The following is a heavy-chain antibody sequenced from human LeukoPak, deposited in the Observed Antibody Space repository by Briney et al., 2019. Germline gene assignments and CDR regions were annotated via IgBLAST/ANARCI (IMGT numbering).Heavy chain of an antibody. J-gene: IGHJ6*03. V-gene: IGHV3-23*01. CDR1: GFTVSSNY. D-gene: IGHD1-26*01. Sequence: PGGSLRLSCAASGFTVSSNYMSWVRQAPGKGLEWVSGISGTAVNTYYAASVQGRFTISRDNSKNTLYLQMNSLRAEDTAVYYCAKGSGWEMSYYYYYMDVWGKGTTVTISS. CDR2: ISGTAVNT. CDR3: AKGSGWEMSYYYYYMDV.